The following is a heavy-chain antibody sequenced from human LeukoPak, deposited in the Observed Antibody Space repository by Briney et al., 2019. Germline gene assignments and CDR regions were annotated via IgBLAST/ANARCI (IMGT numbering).Heavy chain of an antibody. CDR3: ARGGGLDV. Sequence: GGSLRLSCAASGFSFSSYWMNWVRQAPGKGLEWVASINHNGNVNYYVDSVKGRFTISRDNAKNSLYLQMSNLGAEDTAVYFCARGGGLDVWGQGATVTVSS. D-gene: IGHD3-16*01. V-gene: IGHV3-7*03. CDR1: GFSFSSYW. CDR2: INHNGNVN. J-gene: IGHJ6*02.